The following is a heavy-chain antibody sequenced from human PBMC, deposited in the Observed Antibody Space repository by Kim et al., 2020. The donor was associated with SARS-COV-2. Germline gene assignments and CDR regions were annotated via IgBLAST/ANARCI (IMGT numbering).Heavy chain of an antibody. CDR3: AREFGTMVRGVINKAHDY. CDR1: GFTFSSYW. J-gene: IGHJ4*02. Sequence: GGSLRLSCAASGFTFSSYWMHWVRQAPGKGLVWVSRINSDGSSTSYADSVKGRFTISSDNAKNTLYLQMNSLRAEDTAVYYCAREFGTMVRGVINKAHDYWGQGTMVTVSS. CDR2: INSDGSST. V-gene: IGHV3-74*01. D-gene: IGHD3-10*01.